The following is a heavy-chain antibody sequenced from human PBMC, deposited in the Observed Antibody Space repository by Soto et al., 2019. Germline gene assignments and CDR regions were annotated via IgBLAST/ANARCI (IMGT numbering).Heavy chain of an antibody. CDR3: ARRVHSNSRGGGMDV. D-gene: IGHD2-2*01. V-gene: IGHV5-51*03. J-gene: IGHJ6*02. Sequence: EVQLVQSGAEVKKPGECLKVSCKGSGYSFNTYWIGWVRQMPGKGLEWMGIIYPGDSDTRYSPSFQGQVTISADKSISTAYLQWSSLKDSDTAMYYCARRVHSNSRGGGMDVWGQGTKVTVSS. CDR1: GYSFNTYW. CDR2: IYPGDSDT.